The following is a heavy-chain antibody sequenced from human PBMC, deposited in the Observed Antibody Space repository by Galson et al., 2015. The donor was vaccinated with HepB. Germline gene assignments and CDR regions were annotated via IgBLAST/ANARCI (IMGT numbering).Heavy chain of an antibody. CDR1: GFTFSSNG. D-gene: IGHD1-14*01. Sequence: SLRLSCAASGFTFSSNGMNWVRQAPGQGLEWVSYIDRTGRDTYYADSVKGRFTISRDNAKNSLYLQMNSLRDEDTAVYYCARDPDGDLDFDYWGQGTLVTVSS. CDR2: IDRTGRDT. J-gene: IGHJ4*02. CDR3: ARDPDGDLDFDY. V-gene: IGHV3-48*02.